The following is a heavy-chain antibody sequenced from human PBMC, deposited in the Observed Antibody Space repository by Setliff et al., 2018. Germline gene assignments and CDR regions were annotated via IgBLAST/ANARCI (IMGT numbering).Heavy chain of an antibody. D-gene: IGHD3-10*01. CDR1: GGSIGSSF. CDR3: ARVDFTMIQGVLGL. CDR2: KSNRGDT. V-gene: IGHV4-59*01. J-gene: IGHJ1*01. Sequence: PSETLSLTCTVSGGSIGSSFWNWIRQSPGKGLEWIGYKSNRGDTNSNPSLRSRLTMSVDTSKSQFSLNLTSVTAADTAVYFCARVDFTMIQGVLGLWGQGTLVTVSS.